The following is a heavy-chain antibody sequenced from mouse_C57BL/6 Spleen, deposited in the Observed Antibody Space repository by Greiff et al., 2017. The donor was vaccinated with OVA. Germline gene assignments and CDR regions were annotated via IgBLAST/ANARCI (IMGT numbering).Heavy chain of an antibody. J-gene: IGHJ2*01. CDR2: IDPEDGET. Sequence: EVQLQESGAELVKPGASVKLSCTASGFNIKDYYMHWVKQRTEQGLEWIGRIDPEDGETKYAPKFQGKATITADTSSNTAYLQLSSLTSEDTAVYYCASEGRGITTVVADFDYWGQGTTLTVSS. CDR1: GFNIKDYY. V-gene: IGHV14-2*01. CDR3: ASEGRGITTVVADFDY. D-gene: IGHD1-1*01.